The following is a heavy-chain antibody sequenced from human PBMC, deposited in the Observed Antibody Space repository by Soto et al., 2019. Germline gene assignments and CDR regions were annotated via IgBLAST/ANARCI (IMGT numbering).Heavy chain of an antibody. Sequence: EAQLLESGGGLVQPGGSLRLSCAASGFTFSKYGMTWVRQAPGKGLEWVSGISASGGTTYFADSVKGRFTISRDNSKNTLYLQMDSLRAEDTAIYYRAKIYCSGTTCYCGWDAFDVWGQGTMVTVSS. J-gene: IGHJ3*01. CDR1: GFTFSKYG. CDR3: AKIYCSGTTCYCGWDAFDV. V-gene: IGHV3-23*01. D-gene: IGHD2-2*01. CDR2: ISASGGTT.